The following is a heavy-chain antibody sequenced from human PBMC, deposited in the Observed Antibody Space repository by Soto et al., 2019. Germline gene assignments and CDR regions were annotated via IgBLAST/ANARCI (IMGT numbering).Heavy chain of an antibody. Sequence: QVQRVQSGAEVKKPGSSVKVSCKASVGTFSSYAISWVRQAPGQGLEWMGGIIPILGTANYAQKFQGRVTITADEATITAYMELSSLRSEDTAVYYCANNPGGGSWSSHWGEGTMVTVSS. CDR1: VGTFSSYA. J-gene: IGHJ4*02. V-gene: IGHV1-69*11. CDR2: IIPILGTA. CDR3: ANNPGGGSWSSH. D-gene: IGHD6-13*01.